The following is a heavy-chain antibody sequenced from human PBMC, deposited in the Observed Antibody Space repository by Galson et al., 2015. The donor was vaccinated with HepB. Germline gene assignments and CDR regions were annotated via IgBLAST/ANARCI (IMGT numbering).Heavy chain of an antibody. CDR2: IIPIFGTA. V-gene: IGHV1-69*13. Sequence: SVKVSCKAHGGTFSSYAISWVRQAPGQGLEWMGGIIPIFGTANYAQKFQGRVTITADESTSTAYMELSSLRSEDTAVYYCARDRTAFPAGTIPYYYYYMDVWGKGTTVTVSS. D-gene: IGHD6-13*01. CDR1: GGTFSSYA. CDR3: ARDRTAFPAGTIPYYYYYMDV. J-gene: IGHJ6*03.